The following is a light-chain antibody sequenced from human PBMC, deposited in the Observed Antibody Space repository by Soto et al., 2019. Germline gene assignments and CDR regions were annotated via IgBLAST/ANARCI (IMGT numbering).Light chain of an antibody. Sequence: EIVLTQSPGTLSLSPGERATLSCRASQSVSSDYLAWYQQKPGQTPKVLIYRASSRATGIPDRFSGSGSGTDFNLTISRLEPEDFAVYYCQQYGSSPLTFGGGTKVEIK. CDR1: QSVSSDY. J-gene: IGKJ4*01. CDR3: QQYGSSPLT. CDR2: RAS. V-gene: IGKV3-20*01.